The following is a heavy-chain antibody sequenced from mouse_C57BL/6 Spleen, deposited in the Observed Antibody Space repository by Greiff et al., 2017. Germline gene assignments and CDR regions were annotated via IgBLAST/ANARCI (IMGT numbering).Heavy chain of an antibody. V-gene: IGHV1-82*01. J-gene: IGHJ2*01. CDR3: ARGGAYYSNYEDY. CDR2: IYTGDGDT. D-gene: IGHD2-5*01. Sequence: QVPLQQSGPGLVKPGASVKISCKASGFAFSSSWMNWVQQRPGKGLEWLGRIYTGDGDTNYNGKFKGKATLTADKSSSTSYMQSSSRTSEDSAVYFCARGGAYYSNYEDYWGQGTTLTVSS. CDR1: GFAFSSSW.